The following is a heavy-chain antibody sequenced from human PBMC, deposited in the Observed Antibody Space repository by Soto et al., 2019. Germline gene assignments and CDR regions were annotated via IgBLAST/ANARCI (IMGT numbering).Heavy chain of an antibody. CDR3: ASGPRSSWYEGYYYYGTDV. CDR2: IYYSGST. D-gene: IGHD6-13*01. V-gene: IGHV4-31*03. J-gene: IGHJ6*02. CDR1: GGSISSGGYY. Sequence: PSETLSLTCTVSGGSISSGGYYWSWIRQHPGKGLEWIGYIYYSGSTYYNPSLKSRVTISVDTSKNQFSLKLSSVTAADTAVYYCASGPRSSWYEGYYYYGTDVWGHGTTVTVSS.